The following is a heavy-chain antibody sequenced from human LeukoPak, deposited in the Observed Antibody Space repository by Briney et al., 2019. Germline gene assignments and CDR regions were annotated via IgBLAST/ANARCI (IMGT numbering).Heavy chain of an antibody. CDR2: ISSSSSYI. J-gene: IGHJ4*02. D-gene: IGHD3-10*01. CDR3: ARQLQYYGPFDY. Sequence: GGSLRLSCAASGFTFSSYGMNWVRQAPGKGLEWVSSISSSSSYIYYADSVKGRFTISRDNAKNSLYLQMNSLRAEDTAVYYCARQLQYYGPFDYWGQGTLVTVSS. V-gene: IGHV3-21*01. CDR1: GFTFSSYG.